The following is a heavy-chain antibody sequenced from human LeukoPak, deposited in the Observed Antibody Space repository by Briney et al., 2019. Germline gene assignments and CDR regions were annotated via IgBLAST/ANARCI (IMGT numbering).Heavy chain of an antibody. CDR2: TKQDGSVK. CDR1: RFTFGNYW. CDR3: ARDSEHYDSGAYYDAFDI. D-gene: IGHD3-22*01. J-gene: IGHJ3*02. Sequence: PGGSLRLSCEGSRFTFGNYWMNWVRQAPGKGLEWVANTKQDGSVKYYVDSVKGRFTISRDNAKNSLYLQMASLRAEDTAVYYCARDSEHYDSGAYYDAFDIWGQGTLVTVSS. V-gene: IGHV3-7*01.